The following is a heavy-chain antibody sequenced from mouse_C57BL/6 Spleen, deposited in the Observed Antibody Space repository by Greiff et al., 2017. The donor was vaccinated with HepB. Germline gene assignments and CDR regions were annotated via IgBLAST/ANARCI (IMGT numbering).Heavy chain of an antibody. V-gene: IGHV1-52*01. D-gene: IGHD2-4*01. Sequence: VQLQQSGAELVRPGSSVKLSCKASGYTFTSYWMHWVKQRPIQGLEWIGNIDPSDSETHYNQKFKDKATLTVDKSSSKAYMQLSSLPSEDSAVYYCARGLRRYYAMDYWGQGTSVTVSS. J-gene: IGHJ4*01. CDR3: ARGLRRYYAMDY. CDR2: IDPSDSET. CDR1: GYTFTSYW.